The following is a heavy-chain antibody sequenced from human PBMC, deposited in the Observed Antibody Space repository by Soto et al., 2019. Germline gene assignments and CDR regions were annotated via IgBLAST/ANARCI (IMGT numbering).Heavy chain of an antibody. Sequence: GESLKISCKGSGYSFTSYWIGWVRQMPGKGLEWMGIIYPGDSDTRYSPSFQGQVTISVDKSISTAYLQWSSLKASDTAMYYCARRMGYSYGYENPSGGMDVWGQGTTVTVSS. CDR1: GYSFTSYW. CDR3: ARRMGYSYGYENPSGGMDV. CDR2: IYPGDSDT. J-gene: IGHJ6*02. D-gene: IGHD5-18*01. V-gene: IGHV5-51*01.